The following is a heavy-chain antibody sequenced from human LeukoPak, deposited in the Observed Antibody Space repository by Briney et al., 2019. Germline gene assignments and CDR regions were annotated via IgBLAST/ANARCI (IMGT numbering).Heavy chain of an antibody. CDR2: IYHSGST. V-gene: IGHV4-38-2*02. D-gene: IGHD3-10*01. Sequence: SETLSLTCTVSGYSISSGYYWGWFRQPPGKGLVWIGSIYHSGSTYYNPSLKSRVTISVDTSKNQISLKLSSVTAADTAVYYCAREEGDYYGSGSYLGYWGQGTLVTVSS. J-gene: IGHJ4*02. CDR1: GYSISSGYY. CDR3: AREEGDYYGSGSYLGY.